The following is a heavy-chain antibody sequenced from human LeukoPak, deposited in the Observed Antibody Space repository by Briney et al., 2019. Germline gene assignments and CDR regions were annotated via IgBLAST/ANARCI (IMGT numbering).Heavy chain of an antibody. D-gene: IGHD2-15*01. CDR1: GGSISSYY. V-gene: IGHV4-59*01. Sequence: SETLSLTCTVSGGSISSYYWSWIRQPPGKGLEWIGYIYYSGSTNYNPSLKSRVTISVDTSKNQFSLKLSSVTAADTAVYYCARDTREYYYSMDVWGQGTTVTVSS. CDR2: IYYSGST. J-gene: IGHJ6*02. CDR3: ARDTREYYYSMDV.